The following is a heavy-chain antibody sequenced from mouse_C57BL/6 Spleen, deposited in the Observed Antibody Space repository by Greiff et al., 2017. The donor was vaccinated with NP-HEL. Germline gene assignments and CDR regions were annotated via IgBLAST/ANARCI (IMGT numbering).Heavy chain of an antibody. CDR3: ARDAEGGYFDY. CDR2: SRNKANDYTT. CDR1: GFTFSDFY. Sequence: EVQLMESGGGLVQSGRSLRLSCATSGFTFSDFYMEWVRQAPGKGLEWIAASRNKANDYTTEYSASVKGRFIVSRDTSQSILYLQMNALRAEDTAIYYCARDAEGGYFDYWGQGTTLTVSS. V-gene: IGHV7-1*01. J-gene: IGHJ2*01.